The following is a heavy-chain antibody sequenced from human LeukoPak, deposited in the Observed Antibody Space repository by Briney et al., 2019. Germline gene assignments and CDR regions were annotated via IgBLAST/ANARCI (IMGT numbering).Heavy chain of an antibody. CDR3: ARVGYCSSTSCYRGYYYYYMDV. CDR1: GGSISSGGYY. Sequence: SKTLSLTCTVSGGSISSGGYYWSWIRQHPGKGLEWIGYIYYSGSTYYNPSLKSRVTISVDTSKNQFSLKLSSVTAADTAVYYCARVGYCSSTSCYRGYYYYYMDVWGKGTTVTVSS. D-gene: IGHD2-2*01. CDR2: IYYSGST. V-gene: IGHV4-31*03. J-gene: IGHJ6*03.